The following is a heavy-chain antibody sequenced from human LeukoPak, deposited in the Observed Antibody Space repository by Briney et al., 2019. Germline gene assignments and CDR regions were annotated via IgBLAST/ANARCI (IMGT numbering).Heavy chain of an antibody. V-gene: IGHV4-39*01. CDR1: GGSISSSGHY. CDR3: ARQLHDHSNLYNWFDP. Sequence: PSETLSLTCTVSGGSISSSGHYWGWIRQPPGKGLEWIGSIYYSGNTYYNPSLKSRVSISVDTSKKQFSLNLSSVTAADTAVYYCARQLHDHSNLYNWFDPWGQGTLVTVSS. CDR2: IYYSGNT. J-gene: IGHJ5*02. D-gene: IGHD4-11*01.